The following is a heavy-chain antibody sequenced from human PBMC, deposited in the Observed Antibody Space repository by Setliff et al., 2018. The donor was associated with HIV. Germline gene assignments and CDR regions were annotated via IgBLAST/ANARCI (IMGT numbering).Heavy chain of an antibody. CDR3: ARTREYRFEFGLGQFDP. V-gene: IGHV4-39*07. CDR2: VHYTGST. J-gene: IGHJ5*01. CDR1: GGSISSTSYY. Sequence: ASETLSLTCSVSGGSISSTSYYWGWIRQPPGKGLEWIGSVHYTGSTQYNPSLKSRLTMSVDKSNNQFSLRLTSVTAADSAVYYCARTREYRFEFGLGQFDPWGQGTLVTVSS. D-gene: IGHD3-16*01.